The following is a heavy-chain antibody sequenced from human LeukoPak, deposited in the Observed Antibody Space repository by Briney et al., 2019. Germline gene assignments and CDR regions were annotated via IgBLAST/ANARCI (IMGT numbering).Heavy chain of an antibody. J-gene: IGHJ4*02. CDR2: IRGSGGST. D-gene: IGHD3-16*02. CDR3: AKDGYDYVWGSYRYSDY. V-gene: IGHV3-23*01. CDR1: GFTFSSYA. Sequence: GGSLRLSCAASGFTFSSYATSWVRQAPGKGLEWVSTIRGSGGSTYYADSVKGRFTISRDNSKNTLYLQMNSLRAEDTAVYYCAKDGYDYVWGSYRYSDYWGQGTLVTVSS.